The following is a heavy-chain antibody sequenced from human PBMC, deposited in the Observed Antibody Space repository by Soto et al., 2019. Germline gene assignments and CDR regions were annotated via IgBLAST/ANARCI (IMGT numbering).Heavy chain of an antibody. V-gene: IGHV4-34*01. J-gene: IGHJ6*02. CDR3: ARGVIAAATWRDYYYGMDV. Sequence: SETLSLTCAVYGGSFSGYYWSWIRQPPGEGLEWIGEINHSGSTNYNPSLKSRVTISVDTSKNQFSLKLRSVTAADTAVYYCARGVIAAATWRDYYYGMDVWGQGTTVTV. CDR1: GGSFSGYY. D-gene: IGHD6-13*01. CDR2: INHSGST.